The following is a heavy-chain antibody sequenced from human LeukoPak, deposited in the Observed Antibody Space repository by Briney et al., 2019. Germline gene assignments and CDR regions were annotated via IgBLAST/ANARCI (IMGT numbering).Heavy chain of an antibody. V-gene: IGHV4-39*07. CDR1: GGSISSSSYY. CDR3: ARGYYYDSSGYYYPPSG. Sequence: PSETLSLTCTVSGGSISSSSYYWGWIRQPPGKGLEWIGSIYYSGSTCYNPSLKSRVTISVDTSKNQFSLKLSSVTAADTAVYYCARGYYYDSSGYYYPPSGWGQGTLVTVSS. CDR2: IYYSGST. D-gene: IGHD3-22*01. J-gene: IGHJ4*02.